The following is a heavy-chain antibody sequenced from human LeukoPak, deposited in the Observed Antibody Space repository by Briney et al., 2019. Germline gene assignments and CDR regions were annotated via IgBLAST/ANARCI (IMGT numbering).Heavy chain of an antibody. CDR1: GGSISSSSYY. V-gene: IGHV4-39*02. Sequence: PSETLSLTCTVSGGSISSSSYYWGWLRQPPGKGLEWIGSIYYSGSTYYNPSLKSRVTISVDTSKNQFSLKLSSVTATDTAVYYCAREGRYYYYYMDVWGKGTTVTVSS. CDR3: AREGRYYYYYMDV. J-gene: IGHJ6*03. CDR2: IYYSGST.